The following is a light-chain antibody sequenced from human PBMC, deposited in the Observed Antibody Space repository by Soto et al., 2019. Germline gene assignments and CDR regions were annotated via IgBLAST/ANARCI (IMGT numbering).Light chain of an antibody. CDR1: QNIRSR. CDR3: QNYNGYSWT. J-gene: IGKJ1*01. CDR2: DAS. V-gene: IGKV1-5*01. Sequence: IQMTQSASTLSASVGDAVTITCRASQNIRSRLAWFQQKQVKAPKLVIYDASSLESGVPSRFSGSVSGTEFTLTISSLQPDDVATYDCQNYNGYSWTFGLGTKVDI.